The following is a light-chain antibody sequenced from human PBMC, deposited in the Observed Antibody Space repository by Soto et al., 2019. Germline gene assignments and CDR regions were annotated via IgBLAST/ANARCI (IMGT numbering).Light chain of an antibody. CDR1: QSVSSN. CDR2: GAS. Sequence: EIVMTQSPATLSVSPGERATLSCRASQSVSSNLAWYQQKPGQAPRLLIYGASTRATGIPARFSGSGSGTEFTLTISSLQSEDFAVYDCQQYIHSPPGTCGQGTKAAIK. CDR3: QQYIHSPPGT. J-gene: IGKJ1*01. V-gene: IGKV3-15*01.